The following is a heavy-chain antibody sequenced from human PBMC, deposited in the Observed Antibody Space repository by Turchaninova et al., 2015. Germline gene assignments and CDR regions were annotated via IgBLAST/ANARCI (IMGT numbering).Heavy chain of an antibody. D-gene: IGHD6-13*01. CDR1: GYTFTAYD. Sequence: QVXXVQPGXEGXXXGAXXXVSXXAAGYTFTAYDMPWVRHAPGQGLEWMGRINCHSGGTNYAQKFQGTVTMTRDTSISTAYMELRRLRSDDTAVYYCAREVPSSSWSYFDYWGQGTLVTVSS. J-gene: IGHJ4*02. CDR3: AREVPSSSWSYFDY. CDR2: INCHSGGT. V-gene: IGHV1-2*06.